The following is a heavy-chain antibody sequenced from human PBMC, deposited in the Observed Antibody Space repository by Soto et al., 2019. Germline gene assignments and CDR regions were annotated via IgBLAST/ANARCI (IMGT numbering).Heavy chain of an antibody. CDR1: GFTVSSNY. CDR2: IYSGGST. V-gene: IGHV3-66*01. D-gene: IGHD5-12*01. J-gene: IGHJ3*02. CDR3: ARVTPEWSGYHSHALAI. Sequence: GGSLRLSCAASGFTVSSNYMSWVRQAPGKGLEWVSVIYSGGSTYYADSVKGRFTISRDNSKNTLYLQMNSLRAEDTAVYYCARVTPEWSGYHSHALAIWGQGTMVTVSS.